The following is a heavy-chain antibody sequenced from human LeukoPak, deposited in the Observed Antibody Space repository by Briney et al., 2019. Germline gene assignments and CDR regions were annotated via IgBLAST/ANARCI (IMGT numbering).Heavy chain of an antibody. D-gene: IGHD3-3*01. Sequence: PSETPSLTCTVSGGSISSSSYYWGWIRQPPGKGLEWIGSIYYSGSTYYNPSLKSRVTISVDTSKNQFSLKLSSVTAADTAVYYCATGVWSGYYDRNHYFDYWGQGTLVTVSS. CDR1: GGSISSSSYY. V-gene: IGHV4-39*05. CDR2: IYYSGST. J-gene: IGHJ4*02. CDR3: ATGVWSGYYDRNHYFDY.